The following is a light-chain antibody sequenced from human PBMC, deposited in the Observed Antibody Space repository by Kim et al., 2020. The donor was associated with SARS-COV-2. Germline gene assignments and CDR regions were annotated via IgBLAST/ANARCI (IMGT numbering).Light chain of an antibody. CDR2: DAS. CDR1: QSVSSY. V-gene: IGKV3-11*01. CDR3: QQRSNWPPGLT. Sequence: PGERDTLFCRASQSVSSYLAWYPQKPGQAPRLLIYDASNRATGIPARFSGSGSGTDFTLTISSLEPEDFAVYYCQQRSNWPPGLTFGGGTKVDIK. J-gene: IGKJ4*01.